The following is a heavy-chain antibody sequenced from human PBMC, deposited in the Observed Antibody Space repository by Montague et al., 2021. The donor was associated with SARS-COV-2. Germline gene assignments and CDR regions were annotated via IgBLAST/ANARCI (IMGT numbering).Heavy chain of an antibody. Sequence: SETLSLTCTVPGGSISSYYWSWIRQPPGKGLEWIGYIYYSGGTXXXPSXXXRVTISVDTSKNQFSLKLSSVTAADTAVYYCARGLNFDWLFHGSYWYFDLWGRGTLVTVSS. V-gene: IGHV4-59*01. CDR2: IYYSGGT. J-gene: IGHJ2*01. D-gene: IGHD3-9*01. CDR1: GGSISSYY. CDR3: ARGLNFDWLFHGSYWYFDL.